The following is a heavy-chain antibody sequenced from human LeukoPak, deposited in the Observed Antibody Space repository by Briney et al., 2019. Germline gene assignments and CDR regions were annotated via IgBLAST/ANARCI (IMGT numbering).Heavy chain of an antibody. D-gene: IGHD1-26*01. CDR2: TYYKSKWYN. Sequence: SQTLSLTCAISGDSVSSNSATWNWIRQSPSRGLEWLGGTYYKSKWYNDYAVSVKSRITINSDTSKNQFSLQLNSVTPEDTAVYYCARVSSPWSPRDAFDIWGQGTMATVSS. V-gene: IGHV6-1*01. CDR1: GDSVSSNSAT. CDR3: ARVSSPWSPRDAFDI. J-gene: IGHJ3*02.